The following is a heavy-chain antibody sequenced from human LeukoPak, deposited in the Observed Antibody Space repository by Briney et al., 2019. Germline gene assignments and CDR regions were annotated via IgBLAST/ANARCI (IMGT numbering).Heavy chain of an antibody. CDR2: IYHSGST. CDR1: GGSISSGGYS. Sequence: NPSETLSLTCAVSGGSISSGGYSWSWIRQPPGKGLEWIGYIYHSGSTYYNPSLKSRVTISVDRSKNQFSLKLSSVTAADTAVYYCARARRLGDAFDIWGQGTMVTVPS. D-gene: IGHD3-16*01. V-gene: IGHV4-30-2*01. CDR3: ARARRLGDAFDI. J-gene: IGHJ3*02.